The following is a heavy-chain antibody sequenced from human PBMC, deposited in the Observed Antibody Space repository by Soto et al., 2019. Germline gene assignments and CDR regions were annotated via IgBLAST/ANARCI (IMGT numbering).Heavy chain of an antibody. CDR3: ARGPYYYGSGSYYNLYYFDY. Sequence: SETLSLTCTVSGGSISSSSYYWGWIRQPPGKGLEWIGSIYYSGSTYYNPSLKSRVTISVETSKNQFSLKLSSVTAADTAVYYCARGPYYYGSGSYYNLYYFDYWGQGTLVTVSS. CDR2: IYYSGST. D-gene: IGHD3-10*01. J-gene: IGHJ4*02. CDR1: GGSISSSSYY. V-gene: IGHV4-39*07.